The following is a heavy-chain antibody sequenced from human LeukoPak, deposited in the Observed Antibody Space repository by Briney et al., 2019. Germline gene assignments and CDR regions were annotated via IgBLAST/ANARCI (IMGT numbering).Heavy chain of an antibody. CDR3: ARRNDILTGYYSSFDY. D-gene: IGHD3-9*01. CDR2: VYYSGGT. J-gene: IGHJ4*02. CDR1: GASISSSPYY. V-gene: IGHV4-39*01. Sequence: PSETLSLTCTVSGASISSSPYYWGWIRQPPGKGLEWLASVYYSGGTYYNPSLKGRATISVDTSRSQFSLKLSSVTAADTAVYYCARRNDILTGYYSSFDYWGQGTLVNVSS.